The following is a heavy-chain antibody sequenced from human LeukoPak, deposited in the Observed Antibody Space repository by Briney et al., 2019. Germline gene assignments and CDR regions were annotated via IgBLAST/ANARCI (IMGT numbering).Heavy chain of an antibody. J-gene: IGHJ4*02. CDR2: ISSSGSTI. D-gene: IGHD5-18*01. CDR1: GFTFSDYY. V-gene: IGHV3-11*04. Sequence: AGGSLRLSCAASGFTFSDYYMSWIRQAPGKGLEWVSYISSSGSTIYYADSVKGRFTISRDNAKNSLYLQMNSLTAEDTAVYFCARGPYTYSLDYWGQGTQVTVSS. CDR3: ARGPYTYSLDY.